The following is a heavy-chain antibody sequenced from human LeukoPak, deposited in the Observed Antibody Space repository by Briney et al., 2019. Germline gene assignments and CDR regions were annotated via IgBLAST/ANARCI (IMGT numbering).Heavy chain of an antibody. CDR1: GFTFSGFR. CDR2: ISGSGGST. J-gene: IGHJ4*02. D-gene: IGHD6-19*01. Sequence: GVSLRFSCAASGFTFSGFRMSRVGQAPGKGLEWCSAISGSGGSTYYADSVKGRFTISRDNSKNTLYLQMNSLGAEDTAVYYCATAVAGTAFDYWGQGTLVTVSS. V-gene: IGHV3-23*01. CDR3: ATAVAGTAFDY.